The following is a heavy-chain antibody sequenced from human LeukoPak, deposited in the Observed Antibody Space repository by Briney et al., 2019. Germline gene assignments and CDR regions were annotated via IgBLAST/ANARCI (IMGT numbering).Heavy chain of an antibody. D-gene: IGHD6-13*01. V-gene: IGHV3-23*01. CDR3: AKDPLYSSSWFWFDP. CDR2: ISGSGGST. J-gene: IGHJ5*02. Sequence: PGGSLRLSCAASGFTFSSYAMSWVRQAPGKGLEWVSAISGSGGSTYYADSVKGRFTISRDNSKNTLYLQMNSLRAEDTAVYYCAKDPLYSSSWFWFDPWGQGTLVTVSS. CDR1: GFTFSSYA.